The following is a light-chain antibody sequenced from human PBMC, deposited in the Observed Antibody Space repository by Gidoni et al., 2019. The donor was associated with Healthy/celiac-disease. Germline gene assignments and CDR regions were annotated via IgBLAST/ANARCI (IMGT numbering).Light chain of an antibody. CDR2: AAS. CDR3: LQDYNYPRT. Sequence: AIQMTQSPSSLSASVGDRVTITCRASQVIRNDLGWYQQKPGQAPNLLIYAASSLHSWVPSRVSGSCSGTSFSLTISSLQPEDFATSFCLQDYNYPRTFGQGTKVEIK. J-gene: IGKJ1*01. CDR1: QVIRND. V-gene: IGKV1-6*01.